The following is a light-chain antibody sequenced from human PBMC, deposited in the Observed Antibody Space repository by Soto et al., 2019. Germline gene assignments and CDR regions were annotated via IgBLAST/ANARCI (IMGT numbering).Light chain of an antibody. Sequence: DITMNQSLSSLSVSIGDRVRIXWRASQTVNTYLHWYQQKPGKAPKLLIYAASNLQSGVPSRFSGSGSGTEFSLTITSLQPEDFATYYCQELFDSPITFCQGRLLEVK. CDR2: AAS. J-gene: IGKJ5*01. CDR1: QTVNTY. CDR3: QELFDSPIT. V-gene: IGKV1-9*01.